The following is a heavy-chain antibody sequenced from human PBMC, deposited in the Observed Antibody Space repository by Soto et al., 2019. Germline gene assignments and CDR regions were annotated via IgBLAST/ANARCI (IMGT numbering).Heavy chain of an antibody. CDR3: ARERDYSNYYFDY. D-gene: IGHD4-4*01. CDR1: GYTFTGYY. V-gene: IGHV1-2*04. CDR2: INPNSGGT. J-gene: IGHJ4*02. Sequence: GASVKVSCKASGYTFTGYYMHWVRQAPGQGLEWMGWINPNSGGTNYAQKFQGWVTMTRDTSISTAYMELGRLRSDDTAVYYCARERDYSNYYFDYWGQGTLVTVSS.